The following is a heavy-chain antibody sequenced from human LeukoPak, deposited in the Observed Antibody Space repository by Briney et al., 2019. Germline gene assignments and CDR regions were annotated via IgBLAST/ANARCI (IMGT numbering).Heavy chain of an antibody. Sequence: SETLSLTCSVWGGSISSYYWSWIRQPPGKGGEWIGYIDYSGSTNYNPSLKSRVTISADTPKNPFSLKVSSVTAADTAVYYCARHSVAAALSYFDYWGQGALVTVSS. CDR2: IDYSGST. CDR1: GGSISSYY. J-gene: IGHJ4*02. CDR3: ARHSVAAALSYFDY. D-gene: IGHD6-13*01. V-gene: IGHV4-59*08.